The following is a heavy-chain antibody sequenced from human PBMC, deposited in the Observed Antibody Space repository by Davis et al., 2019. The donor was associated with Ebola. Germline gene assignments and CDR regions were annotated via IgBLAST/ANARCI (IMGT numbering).Heavy chain of an antibody. J-gene: IGHJ4*02. V-gene: IGHV4-59*12. CDR2: IYYSGST. D-gene: IGHD3-9*01. Sequence: GSLRLSCTVSGGSISSYYWSWIRQPPGKGLEWIGYIYYSGSTNYNPSLKSRVTISVDTSKNQFSLKLSSVTAADTAVYYCARETPLTYYDILTGSLGFDYWGQGTLVTVSS. CDR1: GGSISSYY. CDR3: ARETPLTYYDILTGSLGFDY.